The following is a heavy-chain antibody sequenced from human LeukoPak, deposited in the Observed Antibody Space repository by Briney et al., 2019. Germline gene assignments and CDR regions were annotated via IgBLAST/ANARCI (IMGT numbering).Heavy chain of an antibody. V-gene: IGHV4-34*01. Sequence: NPSETLSLTCAVHGGSFSGYYWSWIRQPPGKGLEWIGEINHSGSTNYNPSLKSRVTISVDTSKNQFSLKLSSVTAADTAVYYCARGCGGSRKGTKRPNWFDPWGQGTLVTVSS. CDR1: GGSFSGYY. J-gene: IGHJ5*02. CDR3: ARGCGGSRKGTKRPNWFDP. CDR2: INHSGST. D-gene: IGHD1-1*01.